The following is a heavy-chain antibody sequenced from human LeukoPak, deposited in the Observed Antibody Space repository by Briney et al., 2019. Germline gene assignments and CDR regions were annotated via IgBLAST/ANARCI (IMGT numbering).Heavy chain of an antibody. D-gene: IGHD4-17*01. CDR1: GFTVSSNY. CDR2: IKQDGSEK. V-gene: IGHV3-7*01. J-gene: IGHJ4*02. CDR3: ARDPTSFGPTVTTDY. Sequence: GGSLRLSCAASGFTVSSNYMSWVRQAPGKGLEWVANIKQDGSEKYYVDFVKGRFTISRDNAKNSLYLQMNSLRAEDTAVYYCARDPTSFGPTVTTDYWGQGTLVTVSS.